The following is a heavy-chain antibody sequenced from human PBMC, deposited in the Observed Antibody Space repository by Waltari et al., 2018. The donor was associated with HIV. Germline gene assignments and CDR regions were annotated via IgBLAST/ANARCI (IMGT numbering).Heavy chain of an antibody. CDR3: ARNLEVAAAGGGVDY. D-gene: IGHD6-13*01. Sequence: EVQLVESGGGLVQPGGSLRLSCAASGFTFSSYWMHWVRQAPGKGLVWVSRINGDGSSTSYADSVKGRFTISRDNAKNTLYLQMNSLRAEDTAVYYCARNLEVAAAGGGVDYWGQGTLVTVSS. CDR2: INGDGSST. J-gene: IGHJ4*02. CDR1: GFTFSSYW. V-gene: IGHV3-74*01.